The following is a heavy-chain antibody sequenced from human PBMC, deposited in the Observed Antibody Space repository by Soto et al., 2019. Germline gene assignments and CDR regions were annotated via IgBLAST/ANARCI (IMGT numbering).Heavy chain of an antibody. D-gene: IGHD1-26*01. V-gene: IGHV3-73*02. J-gene: IGHJ4*02. CDR2: IRSKANSYAT. CDR3: ARLWSEREPNFDY. Sequence: EVQLVESGGGLVQPGGSLKLSCAASGYTFSDSAMHWVRQASGKGLEWVGRIRSKANSYATVYAASVKGRVTISRDDSKTTAYVQMNSLKTEDTAVYYCARLWSEREPNFDYWGQGTLVSVSS. CDR1: GYTFSDSA.